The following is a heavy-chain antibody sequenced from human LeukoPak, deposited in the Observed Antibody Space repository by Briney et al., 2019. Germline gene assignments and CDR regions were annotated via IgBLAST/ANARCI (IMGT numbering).Heavy chain of an antibody. Sequence: MTSETLSLTCTVSGGSISNSYWSWIRQPPGKGLEWIGFFHDSESTNYNPSLKSRVSISLDTSKNQVSLWLSSVTAADTAVYYCARGDASGRPGFGFDFWGQGTLVIVSS. CDR3: ARGDASGRPGFGFDF. D-gene: IGHD1-26*01. CDR2: FHDSEST. J-gene: IGHJ4*02. CDR1: GGSISNSY. V-gene: IGHV4-59*01.